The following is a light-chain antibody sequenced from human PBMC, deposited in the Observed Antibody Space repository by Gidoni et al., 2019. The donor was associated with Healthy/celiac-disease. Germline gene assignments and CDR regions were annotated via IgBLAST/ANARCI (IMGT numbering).Light chain of an antibody. Sequence: DIQLTPSPSSLSASVGDRVTITCRASQSISSYLNWYQQKPGKAPKLLIYAASSLQSGVPSRFSGSGSGTDVTLTISSLQPEDFATYYCQQSYSTPPYTFXQXTKLEIK. CDR1: QSISSY. CDR2: AAS. V-gene: IGKV1-39*01. J-gene: IGKJ2*01. CDR3: QQSYSTPPYT.